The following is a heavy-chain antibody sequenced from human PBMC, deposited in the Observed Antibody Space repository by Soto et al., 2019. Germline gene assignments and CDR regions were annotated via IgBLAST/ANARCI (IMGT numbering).Heavy chain of an antibody. D-gene: IGHD3-10*01. CDR1: DDSSSSYK. CDR2: IDSNGGT. V-gene: IGHV4-59*08. CDR3: VRQGFGRLHGLVDV. J-gene: IGHJ6*02. Sequence: QVQLQESGPGLVKPSETLSLTCTVSDDSSSSYKWSWIRQPPGRRLEWIGYIDSNGGTSYNPSLQSRLTISIDTSTKQFSLKLSSVPAADTAVYYCVRQGFGRLHGLVDVWGQGTTVTVSS.